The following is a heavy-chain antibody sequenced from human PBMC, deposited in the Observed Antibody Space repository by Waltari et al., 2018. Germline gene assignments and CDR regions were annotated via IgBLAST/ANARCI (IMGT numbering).Heavy chain of an antibody. CDR1: GFTFSSYA. J-gene: IGHJ4*02. Sequence: EVQLLESGGGLVQPGGSLRLSCAASGFTFSSYAMSWVGQAPGKGLEWVSAISGSGGSTYYADSVKGRFTISRDNSKNTLYLQMNSLRAEDTAVYYCAKAYDFWSGYANWGQGTLVTVSS. V-gene: IGHV3-23*01. CDR3: AKAYDFWSGYAN. D-gene: IGHD3-3*01. CDR2: ISGSGGST.